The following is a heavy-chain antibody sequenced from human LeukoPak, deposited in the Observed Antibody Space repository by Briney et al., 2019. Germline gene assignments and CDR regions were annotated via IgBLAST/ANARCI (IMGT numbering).Heavy chain of an antibody. CDR2: ISGSAGNT. CDR3: ARPTTVTTISADAFDI. Sequence: GGSLRLSCAASGFTFSSYAMSWVRQAPGKGLEWVSGISGSAGNTYYADSVKGRFTISRDNSKNTLYLQMNSLRAEDSSVYYCARPTTVTTISADAFDIWGQGTMVTVSS. CDR1: GFTFSSYA. J-gene: IGHJ3*02. V-gene: IGHV3-23*01. D-gene: IGHD4-17*01.